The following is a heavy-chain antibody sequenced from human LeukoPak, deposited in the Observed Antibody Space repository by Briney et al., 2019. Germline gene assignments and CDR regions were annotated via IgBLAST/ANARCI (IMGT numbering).Heavy chain of an antibody. V-gene: IGHV3-11*04. CDR1: GFTFSDYY. CDR3: ARATMIVVVLDAFDI. Sequence: AGGSLRLSCAASGFTFSDYYMSWIRQAPGKGLEWVSYISSSGSTIYYADSVKGRFTISRDNAKNSLYLRMNSLRAEDTAVYYCARATMIVVVLDAFDIWGQGTMVTVSS. CDR2: ISSSGSTI. J-gene: IGHJ3*02. D-gene: IGHD3-22*01.